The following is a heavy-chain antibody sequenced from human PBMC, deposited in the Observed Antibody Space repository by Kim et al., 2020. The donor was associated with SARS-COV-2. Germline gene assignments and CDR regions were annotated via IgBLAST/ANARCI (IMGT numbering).Heavy chain of an antibody. J-gene: IGHJ3*02. CDR3: AREYSSSWYWAFDI. D-gene: IGHD6-13*01. Sequence: YPGSVKGRFTISRENAKNALDLQMNSLRAGDTAVYYCAREYSSSWYWAFDIWGQGTMVTVSS. V-gene: IGHV3-13*01.